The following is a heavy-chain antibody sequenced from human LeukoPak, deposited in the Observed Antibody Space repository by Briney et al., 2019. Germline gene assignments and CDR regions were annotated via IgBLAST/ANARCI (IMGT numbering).Heavy chain of an antibody. CDR3: ARDLVGSSWYLGRSYYYGMDV. CDR1: GFTLSSYW. CDR2: INSDGSST. Sequence: GGSLRLSCAASGFTLSSYWMHWVRQAPGKGLVWVSRINSDGSSTSYADSVKGRFTISRDNAKNTLYLQMNSLRAEDTAVYYCARDLVGSSWYLGRSYYYGMDVWGQGTTVTVSS. D-gene: IGHD6-13*01. J-gene: IGHJ6*02. V-gene: IGHV3-74*01.